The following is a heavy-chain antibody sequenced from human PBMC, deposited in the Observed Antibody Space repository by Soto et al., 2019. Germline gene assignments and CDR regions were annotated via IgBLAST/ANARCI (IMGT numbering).Heavy chain of an antibody. CDR3: SRSGGRAGTTGDYYYGMDV. CDR2: IIPIFGTA. Sequence: ASVKVSCKASGGTFSSYAISWVRQAPGQGLEWMGGIIPIFGTANYAQKFQGRVTITADESTSTAYMELSSLRSEDTAVYYCSRSGGRAGTTGDYYYGMDVWGQCTTVTVSS. V-gene: IGHV1-69*13. CDR1: GGTFSSYA. J-gene: IGHJ6*02. D-gene: IGHD1-7*01.